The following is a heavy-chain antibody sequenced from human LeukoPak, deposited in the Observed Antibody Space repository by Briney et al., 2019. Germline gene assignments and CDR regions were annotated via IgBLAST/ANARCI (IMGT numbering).Heavy chain of an antibody. Sequence: SVTVSCKASGGTFSSYAISWVRQAPGQGLEWMGGIIPIFGTTNYAQKFQGRVTITADESTSTAYMELSSLRSEDTAVYYCARDYYGSGTYYKPFDYWGQGTLVTVST. CDR1: GGTFSSYA. J-gene: IGHJ4*02. D-gene: IGHD3-10*01. V-gene: IGHV1-69*13. CDR3: ARDYYGSGTYYKPFDY. CDR2: IIPIFGTT.